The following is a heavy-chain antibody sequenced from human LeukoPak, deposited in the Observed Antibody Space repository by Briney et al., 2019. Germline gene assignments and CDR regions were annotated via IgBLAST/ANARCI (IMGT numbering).Heavy chain of an antibody. CDR1: GFTFDDYT. CDR2: ISWDGGNT. V-gene: IGHV3-43*01. J-gene: IGHJ4*02. Sequence: GGSLRLSCAASGFTFDDYTLHWVRQAPGKGLEWVSLISWDGGNTYYADSVRGRFTISRDNSKNALYLQMNSLRTEDTAVYYCARGSSKTQYRSAWYFDYWGQGTLVTVSS. CDR3: ARGSSKTQYRSAWYFDY. D-gene: IGHD6-19*01.